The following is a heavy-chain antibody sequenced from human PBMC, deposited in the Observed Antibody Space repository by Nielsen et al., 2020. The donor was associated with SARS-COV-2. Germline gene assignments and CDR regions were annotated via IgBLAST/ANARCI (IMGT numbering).Heavy chain of an antibody. J-gene: IGHJ3*02. CDR2: INHSGST. CDR3: ARLPLSTGVFDI. CDR1: GGSFSGYY. V-gene: IGHV4-34*01. D-gene: IGHD2-8*01. Sequence: SETLSLTCAVYGGSFSGYYWSWIRQPPGKGLEWIGEINHSGSTNYNPSLKSRVTISVDTSKNQFSLKLSSVTAADTALYYCARLPLSTGVFDIWGQGTMVTVSS.